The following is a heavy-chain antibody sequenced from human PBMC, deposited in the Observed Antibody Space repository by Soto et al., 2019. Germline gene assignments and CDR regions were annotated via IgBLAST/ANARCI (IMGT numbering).Heavy chain of an antibody. CDR1: GFTVSNNY. D-gene: IGHD7-27*01. CDR3: TRRPGS. V-gene: IGHV3-66*01. J-gene: IGHJ5*02. Sequence: EVQLVESGGGLVRPGGSLRLSCVASGFTVSNNYMSWVRQAPGKGLEWVSFIYSGGNTYYADSVKGRFTLSRDKSKNTLYLQMTSLGAEDSAVYYCTRRPGSWGQGTLVTVS. CDR2: IYSGGNT.